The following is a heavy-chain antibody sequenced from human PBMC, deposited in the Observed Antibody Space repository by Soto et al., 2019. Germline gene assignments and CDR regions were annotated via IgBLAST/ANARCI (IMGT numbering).Heavy chain of an antibody. CDR1: GNTLTELS. CDR3: AMPAVDSSSWYGGLDLDS. J-gene: IGHJ4*02. D-gene: IGHD6-13*01. Sequence: WASVKVSCKVSGNTLTELSMHWVRQAPGKGLEWMGGFVPEDGETIYAQKFQGRVTMTEDTSTDTAYMELSSLRYEDTAVYYCAMPAVDSSSWYGGLDLDSWGQGTQVTVSS. CDR2: FVPEDGET. V-gene: IGHV1-24*01.